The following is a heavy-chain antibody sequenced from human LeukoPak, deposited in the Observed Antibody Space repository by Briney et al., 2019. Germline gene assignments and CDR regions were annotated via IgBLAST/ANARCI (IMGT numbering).Heavy chain of an antibody. V-gene: IGHV3-9*01. Sequence: GGSLRLSCAASGFTFYDYAMHWVRQAPGKGLEWVSGISWNSGSIRYADSVKGRFTISRDNAKNSLYLQMNSLRTEDTALYFCAKDFDYGDYRGPSRRYFDYWGQGTLVIVSS. CDR3: AKDFDYGDYRGPSRRYFDY. CDR1: GFTFYDYA. CDR2: ISWNSGSI. D-gene: IGHD4-17*01. J-gene: IGHJ4*02.